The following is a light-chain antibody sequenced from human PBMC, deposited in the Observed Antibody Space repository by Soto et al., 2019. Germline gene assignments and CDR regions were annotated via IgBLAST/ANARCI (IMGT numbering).Light chain of an antibody. V-gene: IGKV3-15*01. Sequence: EIVMTQSPACLSVSPGERATLSCRASQNVNNNLAWYQQKPGQAPRLLIHGASTRASGIPGTFSGSGSGTELTLTISSLQSEDFAVYYCQQYLRWPLTFGGGTKVEIK. J-gene: IGKJ4*01. CDR3: QQYLRWPLT. CDR1: QNVNNN. CDR2: GAS.